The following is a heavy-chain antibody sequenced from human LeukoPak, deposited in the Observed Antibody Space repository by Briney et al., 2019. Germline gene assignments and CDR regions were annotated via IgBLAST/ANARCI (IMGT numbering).Heavy chain of an antibody. J-gene: IGHJ4*02. Sequence: PGGSLRLSCAASGFTFSSYSMNLVRQAPGKGLEWVSYISSSSTIYYADSVKGRFTISRDNAKNSLYLQMNSLRAEDTAVYYCARDSHMAAAPSDYWGQGTLVTVSS. CDR3: ARDSHMAAAPSDY. CDR2: ISSSSTI. CDR1: GFTFSSYS. V-gene: IGHV3-48*01. D-gene: IGHD6-13*01.